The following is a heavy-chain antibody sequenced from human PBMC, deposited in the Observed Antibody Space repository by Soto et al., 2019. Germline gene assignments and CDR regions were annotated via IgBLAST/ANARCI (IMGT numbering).Heavy chain of an antibody. V-gene: IGHV5-51*01. CDR3: ARLATGYCSSTSCYAGGLGYYYYYGMDV. D-gene: IGHD2-2*01. Sequence: GESLRISCKGSGYSFTSYWIGWVRQMPGKGLEWMGIINPGDSDTRYSPSFQGQVTISADKSISTAYLQWSSLKASDTAMYYCARLATGYCSSTSCYAGGLGYYYYYGMDVWGQGTTVTVSS. CDR2: INPGDSDT. CDR1: GYSFTSYW. J-gene: IGHJ6*02.